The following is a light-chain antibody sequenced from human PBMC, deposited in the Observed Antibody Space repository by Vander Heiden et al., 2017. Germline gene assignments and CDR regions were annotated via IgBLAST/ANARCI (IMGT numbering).Light chain of an antibody. CDR2: SAS. Sequence: DIQLTPFPSSLPASVGHRVTLTCPVSPVISSYLNWYRQKPGKVPKLLIYSASNLQSGVPSRLSGSGAGTDFTLTISRLQPEDVASFYGQRTNNAPFTFGPGTKVDIK. CDR3: QRTNNAPFT. J-gene: IGKJ3*01. V-gene: IGKV1-27*01. CDR1: PVISSY.